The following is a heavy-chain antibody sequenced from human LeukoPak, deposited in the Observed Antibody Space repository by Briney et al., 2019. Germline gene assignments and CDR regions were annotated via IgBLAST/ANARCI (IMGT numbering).Heavy chain of an antibody. J-gene: IGHJ4*02. CDR3: ARLIYYDSSGYLDY. CDR2: TNHGGST. V-gene: IGHV4-34*01. CDR1: GGSFSSYY. D-gene: IGHD3-22*01. Sequence: SETLSLTCAVYGGSFSSYYWSWIRQPPGKGLEWIGKTNHGGSTNYNPSLKSRVTISVDMSRNQFSLKLSSVTAADTAVYYCARLIYYDSSGYLDYWGQGSLVTVSS.